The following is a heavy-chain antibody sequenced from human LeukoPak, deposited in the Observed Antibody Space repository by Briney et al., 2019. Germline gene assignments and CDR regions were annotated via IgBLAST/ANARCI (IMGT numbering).Heavy chain of an antibody. J-gene: IGHJ4*02. D-gene: IGHD3-10*01. CDR3: ARSPSMVRGVTFDY. CDR1: GYSFTTYW. V-gene: IGHV5-51*01. Sequence: GESLKISCKGSGYSFTTYWIGWVRQMPGKGLEWMGIIYPGDTDTRYSPSFQGQVTISADKSINTAYLQWSSLKASDTAMYYCARSPSMVRGVTFDYWGQGTLVTVSS. CDR2: IYPGDTDT.